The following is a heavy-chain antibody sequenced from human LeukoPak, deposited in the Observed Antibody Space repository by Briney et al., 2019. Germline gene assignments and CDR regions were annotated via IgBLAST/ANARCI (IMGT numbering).Heavy chain of an antibody. V-gene: IGHV3-15*01. J-gene: IGHJ6*02. CDR2: IKSKTDGGTT. D-gene: IGHD3-10*01. CDR1: GFTFSNAW. CDR3: AKASVLLWFGGSNGMDV. Sequence: KPGGSLRLSCAASGFTFSNAWMSWVRQAPGKGLEWVGRIKSKTDGGTTDYAAPVKGRFTISRDDSKNTLYLQMNSLKTEDTAVYYCAKASVLLWFGGSNGMDVWGQGTTVTVSS.